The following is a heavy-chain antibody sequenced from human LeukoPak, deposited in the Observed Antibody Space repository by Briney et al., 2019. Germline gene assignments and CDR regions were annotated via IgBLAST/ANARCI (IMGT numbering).Heavy chain of an antibody. V-gene: IGHV3-23*01. CDR2: ISGSGGST. CDR1: GFTFSSYA. J-gene: IGHJ4*02. D-gene: IGHD4-11*01. Sequence: PGGSLRLSCAASGFTFSSYAMSWVRQAPGKGLEWVSAISGSGGSTYYADSVKGRFTISRDNSKNTLYLQMNSLRAEDTAVYYCAKDLFQFDGYSGIGLDYWGQGTLVTVSS. CDR3: AKDLFQFDGYSGIGLDY.